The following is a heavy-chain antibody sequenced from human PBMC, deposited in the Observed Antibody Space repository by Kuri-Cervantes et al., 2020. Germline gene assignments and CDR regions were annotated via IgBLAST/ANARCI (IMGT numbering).Heavy chain of an antibody. CDR3: ANSRSHTTMTT. CDR2: INPNSGGA. V-gene: IGHV1-2*02. D-gene: IGHD5-18*01. CDR1: GYTFTDYY. Sequence: ASVKVSCKASGYTFTDYYMHWVRLAPGQGLEWMGWINPNSGGADYAQKFQGRVTMTRDTSISTVYMELSRLRSDDMAVYYCANSRSHTTMTTWGQGTLVTVSS. J-gene: IGHJ5*02.